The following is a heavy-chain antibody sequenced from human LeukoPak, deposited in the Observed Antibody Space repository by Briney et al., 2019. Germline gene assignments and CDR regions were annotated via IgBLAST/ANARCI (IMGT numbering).Heavy chain of an antibody. CDR3: ARSKSYSSGWTDFDY. J-gene: IGHJ4*02. D-gene: IGHD6-19*01. Sequence: GGSLRLSCAASGFTFSRHWMHWVRQAPGKGLVWVSRINSDGSGTNHADSVKGRFTISRENAKNSLYLQMDNLRAGDTAVYYCARSKSYSSGWTDFDYWGQGTLVAVSS. V-gene: IGHV3-74*01. CDR2: INSDGSGT. CDR1: GFTFSRHW.